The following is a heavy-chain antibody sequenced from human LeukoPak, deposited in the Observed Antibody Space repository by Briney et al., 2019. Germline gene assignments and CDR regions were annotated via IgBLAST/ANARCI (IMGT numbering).Heavy chain of an antibody. Sequence: TSETLSLTCTVSGGSISSYYWSWIRQPPGKGLEWIGYIYHSGSTYYNPSLKSRVTISVDRSKNQFSLKLSSVTAADTAVYYCARVGVLLWFGESNPGAFDIWGQGTMVTVSS. CDR2: IYHSGST. CDR3: ARVGVLLWFGESNPGAFDI. CDR1: GGSISSYY. V-gene: IGHV4-59*12. D-gene: IGHD3-10*01. J-gene: IGHJ3*02.